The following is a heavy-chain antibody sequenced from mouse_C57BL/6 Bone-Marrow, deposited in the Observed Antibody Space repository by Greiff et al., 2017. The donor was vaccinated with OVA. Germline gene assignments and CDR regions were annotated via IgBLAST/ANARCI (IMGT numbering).Heavy chain of an antibody. D-gene: IGHD1-1*01. J-gene: IGHJ4*01. CDR2: ISSGGSYT. V-gene: IGHV5-6*01. CDR3: AIVLLHAMDY. Sequence: EVKLVESGGDLVKPGGSLKLSCAASGFTFSSYGMSWVRQTPDKRLEWVATISSGGSYTYYPDSVKGRFTISRDNAKNTLYLQMSSLKSEDTAMYYCAIVLLHAMDYWGRGTSVTVSS. CDR1: GFTFSSYG.